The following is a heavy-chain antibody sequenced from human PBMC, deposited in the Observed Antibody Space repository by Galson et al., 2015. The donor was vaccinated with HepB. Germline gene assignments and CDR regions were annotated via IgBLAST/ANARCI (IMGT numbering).Heavy chain of an antibody. D-gene: IGHD6-13*01. J-gene: IGHJ4*02. CDR3: AKVGSSSSWSVVDY. CDR2: ISGSGGST. Sequence: SLRLSCAASGFTFSSYAMSWVRQAPGKGLEWVSAISGSGGSTYYADSVKGRFTISRDHSKNTLYLQMNSLRAEDTAVYYCAKVGSSSSWSVVDYWGQGTLVTVSS. CDR1: GFTFSSYA. V-gene: IGHV3-23*01.